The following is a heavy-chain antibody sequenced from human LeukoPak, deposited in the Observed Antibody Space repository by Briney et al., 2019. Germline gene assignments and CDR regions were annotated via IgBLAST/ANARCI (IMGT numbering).Heavy chain of an antibody. CDR3: ARDLSFGSLDF. CDR1: GFILSTHG. V-gene: IGHV3-33*01. D-gene: IGHD1-26*01. Sequence: GGSLRLSCAASGFILSTHGMHWVRQAPGKGREWVAGMWYDGSREDYADSVKGRFTISRDMSKNTLNLQMNSLRVEDTAMFYCARDLSFGSLDFRGQGTLVTVSS. J-gene: IGHJ4*02. CDR2: MWYDGSRE.